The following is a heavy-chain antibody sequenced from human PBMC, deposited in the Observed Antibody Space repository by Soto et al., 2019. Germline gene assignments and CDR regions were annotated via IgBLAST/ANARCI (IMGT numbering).Heavy chain of an antibody. D-gene: IGHD6-6*01. CDR1: GFTFSSYA. V-gene: IGHV3-30-3*01. Sequence: GGSLRLSCAASGFTFSSYAMHWVRQAPGKGLECVAVISYDGSNKYYADSVKGRFTISRDNSKNTLYLQMNSLRAEDTAVYYCAREYSSSPYYGMDVWGQGTTVTVYS. CDR2: ISYDGSNK. CDR3: AREYSSSPYYGMDV. J-gene: IGHJ6*02.